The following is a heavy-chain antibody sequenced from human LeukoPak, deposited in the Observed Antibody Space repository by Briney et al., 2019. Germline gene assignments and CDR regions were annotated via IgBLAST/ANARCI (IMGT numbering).Heavy chain of an antibody. V-gene: IGHV1-69*05. J-gene: IGHJ4*02. CDR2: IIPIFGTA. CDR3: ARDRMEYSSSSDVGLDVGY. D-gene: IGHD6-6*01. Sequence: ASVKVSCKASGGTFSSYAISWVRQAPGQGLEWMGGIIPIFGTANYAQKFQGRVTITTDESTSTAYMELSSLRSEDTAVYYCARDRMEYSSSSDVGLDVGYWGQGTLVTVSS. CDR1: GGTFSSYA.